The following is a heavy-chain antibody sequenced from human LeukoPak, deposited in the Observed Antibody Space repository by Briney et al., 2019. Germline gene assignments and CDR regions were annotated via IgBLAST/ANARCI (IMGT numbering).Heavy chain of an antibody. V-gene: IGHV4-38-2*02. CDR3: ARVSTTVTNWFDP. J-gene: IGHJ5*02. CDR2: IYHSGST. CDR1: GYSISSGYY. D-gene: IGHD4-17*01. Sequence: SETLSLTCTVSGYSISSGYYWGWIRQPPGKGLEWIGSIYHSGSTYYNPSLKSRVTMSVDTSKNQFSLKLSSVTAADTAVYYCARVSTTVTNWFDPWGQGTLVTVSS.